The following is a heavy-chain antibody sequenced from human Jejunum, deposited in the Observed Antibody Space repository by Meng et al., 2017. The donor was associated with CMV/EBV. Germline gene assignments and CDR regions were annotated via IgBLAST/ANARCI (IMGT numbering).Heavy chain of an antibody. J-gene: IGHJ6*02. CDR1: GDSTSNYY. CDR2: IYSGGST. Sequence: QGPLTESGPGLVKPSRTVSLMCTVSGDSTSNYYWNWIRQPAGKALEWVGRIYSGGSTNYNPSLKGRVTMSVDTSKNQISLRLTSVTAADTAMYFCAKGQSTDLGYYYDIDVWGHGTLVTVSS. CDR3: AKGQSTDLGYYYDIDV. D-gene: IGHD5/OR15-5a*01. V-gene: IGHV4-4*07.